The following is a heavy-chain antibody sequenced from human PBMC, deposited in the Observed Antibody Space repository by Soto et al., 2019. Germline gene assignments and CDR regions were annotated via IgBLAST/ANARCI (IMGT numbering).Heavy chain of an antibody. Sequence: SGPTLVNPTQTLTLTCTFSGFSLSTSGVGVGWIRQPPGKALEWLALIYWNDDKRYSPSLKSRLTITKDTSKNQVVLTMTNMDPVDTATYYCVHIWAAAGNFGMSYYYYGMDVWGQGTTVTVSS. CDR1: GFSLSTSGVG. J-gene: IGHJ6*02. V-gene: IGHV2-5*01. D-gene: IGHD6-13*01. CDR2: IYWNDDK. CDR3: VHIWAAAGNFGMSYYYYGMDV.